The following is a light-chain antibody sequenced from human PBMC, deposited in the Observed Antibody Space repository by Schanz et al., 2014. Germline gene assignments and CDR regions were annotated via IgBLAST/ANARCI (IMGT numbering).Light chain of an antibody. J-gene: IGLJ3*02. CDR1: RSNLGSGY. CDR2: RND. CDR3: AAWDDSLNAWV. Sequence: QSVLTQPPSASGTPGQRVTISCSGSRSNLGSGYVYWYQHLPGTAPKLLIYRNDQRPSGVPDRFSGSKSGTSASLAISGLQSEDEADYYCAAWDDSLNAWVFGGGTKLTVL. V-gene: IGLV1-47*01.